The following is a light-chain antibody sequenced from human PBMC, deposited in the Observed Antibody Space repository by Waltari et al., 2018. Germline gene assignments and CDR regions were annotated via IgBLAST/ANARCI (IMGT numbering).Light chain of an antibody. V-gene: IGKV3D-15*01. CDR1: ESVGTD. J-gene: IGKJ2*01. CDR3: QQSKQWPRRT. Sequence: EIVITPSPATMSVSPGEEVTLYCTASESVGTDVGWYRHQPGQAPRLLIHDAITRATGVPARFSGSGSGTDFTLTINSLQSEDFEIDYCQQSKQWPRRTFGQGTKLEIK. CDR2: DAI.